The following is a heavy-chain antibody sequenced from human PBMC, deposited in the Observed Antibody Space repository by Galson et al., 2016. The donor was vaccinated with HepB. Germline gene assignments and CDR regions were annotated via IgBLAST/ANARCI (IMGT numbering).Heavy chain of an antibody. V-gene: IGHV4-39*01. CDR1: GGSISGSNHY. J-gene: IGHJ3*01. Sequence: SETLSLTCTVSGGSISGSNHYWGWTRLPPGKGLEWIATVYYIWGPYYDPSLKSRVTISVDTSKNQFSLQLNYVTAADMAVYYCARQSSSGWEKGTFDFWGPGTMVTVSS. CDR2: VYYIWGP. D-gene: IGHD6-19*01. CDR3: ARQSSSGWEKGTFDF.